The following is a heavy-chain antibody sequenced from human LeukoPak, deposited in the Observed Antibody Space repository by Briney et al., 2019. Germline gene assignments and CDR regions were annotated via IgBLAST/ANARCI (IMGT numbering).Heavy chain of an antibody. J-gene: IGHJ6*02. CDR3: ARDLYDILTGYYYYYGMDV. CDR1: GYTFTGYY. V-gene: IGHV1-2*04. Sequence: ASVKVSCKASGYTFTGYYMHWVRQAPGRGLEWMGWINPNSGGTNYAQKFQGWVTMTRDTSISTAYMELSRLRSDDTAVYYCARDLYDILTGYYYYYGMDVWGQGTTVTVSS. D-gene: IGHD3-9*01. CDR2: INPNSGGT.